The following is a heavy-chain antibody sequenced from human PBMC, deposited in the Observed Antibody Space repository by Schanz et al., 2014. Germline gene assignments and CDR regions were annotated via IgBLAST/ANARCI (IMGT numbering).Heavy chain of an antibody. CDR2: MNESHSTI. J-gene: IGHJ4*02. CDR1: GFTFSGFW. Sequence: EVQLVESGGGLVQPGGSLRLSCAASGFTFSGFWMTWVRQARGKGLEWVSAMNESHSTIYYADSVRGRFTISRDNAENTLFLQMNSLRAEDTAVYYCARKVVATIGGYYDNWGQGTLVTVSS. D-gene: IGHD5-12*01. CDR3: ARKVVATIGGYYDN. V-gene: IGHV3-23*04.